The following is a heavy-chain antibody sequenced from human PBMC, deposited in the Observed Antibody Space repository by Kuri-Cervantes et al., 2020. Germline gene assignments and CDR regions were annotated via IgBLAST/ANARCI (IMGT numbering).Heavy chain of an antibody. D-gene: IGHD6-19*01. J-gene: IGHJ3*02. CDR1: GYTFTGYY. CDR3: AKDMGSSGWYGRFDAFDI. CDR2: INPNSGGT. V-gene: IGHV1-2*02. Sequence: ASVKVSCKASGYTFTGYYMHWVRQAPGQGLEWMGWINPNSGGTNYAQKFQGRVTMTRDTSISTAYMELSRLRSDDTALYYCAKDMGSSGWYGRFDAFDIWGQGTMVTVSS.